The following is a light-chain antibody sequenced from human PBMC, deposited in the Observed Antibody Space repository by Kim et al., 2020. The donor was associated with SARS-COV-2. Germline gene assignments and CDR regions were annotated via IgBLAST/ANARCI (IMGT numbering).Light chain of an antibody. Sequence: PGERATLSCRASQSVRSSLAWYQQRPGQAPRLLIYDASNRATGIPARFSGSGSGTDFTLTISSLEPEDSAVYYCQQRSDWPQLTFGGGTKVDIK. CDR2: DAS. CDR1: QSVRSS. V-gene: IGKV3-11*01. CDR3: QQRSDWPQLT. J-gene: IGKJ4*01.